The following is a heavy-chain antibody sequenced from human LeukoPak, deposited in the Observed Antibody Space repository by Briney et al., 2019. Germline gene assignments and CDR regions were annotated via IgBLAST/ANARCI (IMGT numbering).Heavy chain of an antibody. V-gene: IGHV3-30*18. D-gene: IGHD5-24*01. J-gene: IGHJ4*02. CDR1: GFTFSSYG. CDR3: AKAGRDGYNLYFDY. CDR2: ISYDGSNK. Sequence: GGSLRLSCAASGFTFSSYGMHWVRQAPGKGLEWVAVISYDGSNKYYADSVKGRFTISRDNSKNTLYLQMNSLRAEDTAVYYCAKAGRDGYNLYFDYWGQGTLVTVSS.